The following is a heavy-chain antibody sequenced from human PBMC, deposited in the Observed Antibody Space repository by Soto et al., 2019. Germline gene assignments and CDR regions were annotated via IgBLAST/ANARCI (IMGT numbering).Heavy chain of an antibody. CDR3: ARSSVSGFIVGAMVDY. J-gene: IGHJ4*02. Sequence: PGGSLRLSCAASGFTFSDYYMSWIRQAPGKGLEWVSYISSSSSTIYYADSVKGRFTISRDNAKNSLYLQMNSLRDEDTAVYYCARSSVSGFIVGAMVDYWGQGTLVT. CDR2: ISSSSSTI. CDR1: GFTFSDYY. D-gene: IGHD1-26*01. V-gene: IGHV3-11*04.